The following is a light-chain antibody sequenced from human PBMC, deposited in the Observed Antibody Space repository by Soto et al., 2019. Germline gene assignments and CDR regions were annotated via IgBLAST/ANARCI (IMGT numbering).Light chain of an antibody. CDR2: RNN. V-gene: IGLV1-44*01. Sequence: QSVLTQPPSASGTPGQRVTISCSGSSSNIGSDSVNWYQQLPGTAPKLLIYRNNQRPSGVPDRLSGSKSGTSASLAISGLQSEDEADYYCQSYDSSLSGVVFGGGTKLTVL. CDR3: QSYDSSLSGVV. J-gene: IGLJ2*01. CDR1: SSNIGSDS.